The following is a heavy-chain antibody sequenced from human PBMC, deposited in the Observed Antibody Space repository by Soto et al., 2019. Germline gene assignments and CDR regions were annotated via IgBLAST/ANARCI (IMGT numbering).Heavy chain of an antibody. D-gene: IGHD1-26*01. V-gene: IGHV3-48*01. Sequence: GGSLRLSCAASGFTFSNFSMHWVRQAPGKGLKWVSYISTSSRIIYYADSVKGRFTISRDNAKNSLYLQMNGLRAEDSVVYSCLRDQVVGSFQYFYMDVWGKGTTVTVSS. CDR3: LRDQVVGSFQYFYMDV. CDR2: ISTSSRII. J-gene: IGHJ6*03. CDR1: GFTFSNFS.